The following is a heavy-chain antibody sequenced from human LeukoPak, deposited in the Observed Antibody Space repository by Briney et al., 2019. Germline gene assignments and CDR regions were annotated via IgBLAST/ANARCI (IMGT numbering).Heavy chain of an antibody. CDR3: ARMRGWELFNDY. V-gene: IGHV3-74*01. CDR2: INSDGSST. Sequence: PGGSLRLPCTALGITFTNNWMHWVRQAPGKGLVWVSRINSDGSSTNPADSVKGRLTICRENAKNSLYLQMNSLRAEDTAVYYCARMRGWELFNDYWGQGTLVTVSS. D-gene: IGHD1-26*01. J-gene: IGHJ4*02. CDR1: GITFTNNW.